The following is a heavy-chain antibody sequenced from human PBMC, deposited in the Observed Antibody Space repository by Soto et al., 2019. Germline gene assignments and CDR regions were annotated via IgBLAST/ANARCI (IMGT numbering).Heavy chain of an antibody. Sequence: SVKVSCEASGYSFTSYAMHWVRQAPGQRLEWMGWINAGNGNTKYSQKFQGRVTITRDTSASTAYMELSSLRSEDTAVYYCARVLVGATPVDYWGQGTLVTVSS. J-gene: IGHJ4*02. CDR1: GYSFTSYA. CDR3: ARVLVGATPVDY. D-gene: IGHD1-26*01. V-gene: IGHV1-3*01. CDR2: INAGNGNT.